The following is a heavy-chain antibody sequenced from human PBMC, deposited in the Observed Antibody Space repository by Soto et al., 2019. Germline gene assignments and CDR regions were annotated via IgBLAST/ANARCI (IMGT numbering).Heavy chain of an antibody. CDR1: GGSFSGYY. J-gene: IGHJ3*02. Sequence: KPSETLSLTCAVYGGSFSGYYWSWIRQPPGKGLEWIGEINHSGSTNYNPSLKSRVTISVDTSKNQFSLKLSSVTAADTAVYYCARGFGYDYGSGSYSPLAFDIWGQGTMVTVSS. V-gene: IGHV4-34*01. CDR2: INHSGST. D-gene: IGHD3-10*01. CDR3: ARGFGYDYGSGSYSPLAFDI.